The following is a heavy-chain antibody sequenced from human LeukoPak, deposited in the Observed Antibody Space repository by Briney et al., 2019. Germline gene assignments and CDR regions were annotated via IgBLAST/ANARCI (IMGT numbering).Heavy chain of an antibody. V-gene: IGHV4-30-4*01. CDR1: GGSISSGKYY. CDR2: IYYTGST. CDR3: ARHAATLVVVITEAFDI. Sequence: TLSLTCTVSGGSISSGKYYWNWIRQPPGKGLEWIGYIYYTGSTYYNPSLKSRVTISVDTSKNQFSLKLSSVTAADTAVYYCARHAATLVVVITEAFDIWGQGTMVTVSS. D-gene: IGHD3-22*01. J-gene: IGHJ3*02.